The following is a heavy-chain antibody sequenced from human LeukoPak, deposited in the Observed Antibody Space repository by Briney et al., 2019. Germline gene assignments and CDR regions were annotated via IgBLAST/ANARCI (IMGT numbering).Heavy chain of an antibody. V-gene: IGHV3-7*02. CDR1: GFTFSRYW. CDR3: ARGPLVGNGWYYFDS. D-gene: IGHD6-19*01. CDR2: IKQDGSEK. J-gene: IGHJ4*02. Sequence: QPGGSLRLSCAASGFTFSRYWMSWVRQAPGKGLEWVANIKQDGSEKNYVDSVKGRFTISRDNAKNTLYLQMNSLRAEDTAVYYCARGPLVGNGWYYFDSWGQGTLVTVSS.